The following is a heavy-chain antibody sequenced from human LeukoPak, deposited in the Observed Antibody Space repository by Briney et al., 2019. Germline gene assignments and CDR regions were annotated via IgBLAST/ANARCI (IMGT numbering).Heavy chain of an antibody. D-gene: IGHD3-10*01. CDR3: AGREITMVRGVIKTYYYYYMDV. J-gene: IGHJ6*03. CDR1: GGTFSSYA. V-gene: IGHV1-69*13. CDR2: IIPIFGTA. Sequence: SVKVSCKASGGTFSSYAISWVRQAPGQGLEWMGGIIPIFGTANYAQKFQGRVTITADESTSTAYMELSSLRSEDTAVYYCAGREITMVRGVIKTYYYYYMDVWGKGTTVTISS.